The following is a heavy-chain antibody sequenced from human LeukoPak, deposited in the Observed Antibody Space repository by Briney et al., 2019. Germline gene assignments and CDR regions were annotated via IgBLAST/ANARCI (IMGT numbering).Heavy chain of an antibody. V-gene: IGHV1-2*04. J-gene: IGHJ6*02. CDR1: GYTFTGYY. CDR3: ARGGTTVTRLDV. D-gene: IGHD4-11*01. CDR2: INPNSGGT. Sequence: ASVKVSCKASGYTFTGYYMHWVRQAPGQGLEWMGWINPNSGGTNYAQKFQGWVTMTRDTSISTAYMELSRLRSEDTAVYYCARGGTTVTRLDVWGQGTTVTVSS.